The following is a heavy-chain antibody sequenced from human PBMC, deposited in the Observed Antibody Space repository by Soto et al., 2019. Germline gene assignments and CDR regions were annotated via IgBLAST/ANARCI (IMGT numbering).Heavy chain of an antibody. CDR3: AKMVVTTLVDY. CDR1: GASISSTSSGDW. V-gene: IGHV4-4*02. D-gene: IGHD2-21*02. J-gene: IGHJ4*02. Sequence: QVQLQESGPGLVKPSGTLSLTCTVSGASISSTSSGDWWSWVRQPPGKGLEWIGEIHHSGNSNYNPSLKSRVPRSLDKCKNQFSLRLSSVTAADTAVYYCAKMVVTTLVDYWGQGNLGTVSS. CDR2: IHHSGNS.